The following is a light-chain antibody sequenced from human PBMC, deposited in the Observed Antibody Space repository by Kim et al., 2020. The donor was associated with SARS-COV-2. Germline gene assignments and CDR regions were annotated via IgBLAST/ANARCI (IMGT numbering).Light chain of an antibody. V-gene: IGLV1-47*01. CDR3: AAWDDSLSGWV. CDR1: SSILGSNY. Sequence: GEGVTISCSGSSSILGSNYVYWDQQLPGAAPKLLFYSNNQRPSGVPDRFSGSKSGTSASLAIGGLRSEDEADYYCAAWDDSLSGWVLGGGTQLTVL. CDR2: SNN. J-gene: IGLJ3*02.